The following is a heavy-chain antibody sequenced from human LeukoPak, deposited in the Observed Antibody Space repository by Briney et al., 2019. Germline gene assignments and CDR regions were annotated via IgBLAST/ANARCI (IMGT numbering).Heavy chain of an antibody. V-gene: IGHV4-59*01. D-gene: IGHD3-22*01. CDR1: GGSISSYY. J-gene: IGHJ4*02. CDR2: IYYSGST. Sequence: SETLSLTCTVSGGSISSYYWSWIRQPPGKGLEWIGYIYYSGSTNYNPSLKSRVTISVDTSKNQFSLKLSSVTAADTAVYYCARENPSGYYNRPIDYWGQGTLVTVSS. CDR3: ARENPSGYYNRPIDY.